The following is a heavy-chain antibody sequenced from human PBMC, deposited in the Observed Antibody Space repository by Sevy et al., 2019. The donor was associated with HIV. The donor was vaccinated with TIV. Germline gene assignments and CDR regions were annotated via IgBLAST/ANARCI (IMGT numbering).Heavy chain of an antibody. CDR2: IRGSGGST. CDR3: HGDYDSSQLASYYYYGMDV. V-gene: IGHV3-23*01. Sequence: GGSLRLSCAASGFMFSSYAMSWVRQAPGKGLEWVSTIRGSGGSTYYADSVKGRFTISRDNSKNTLYLQMNSLRAEDTAVYYCHGDYDSSQLASYYYYGMDVWAQGTTVTVSS. J-gene: IGHJ6*02. D-gene: IGHD3-22*01. CDR1: GFMFSSYA.